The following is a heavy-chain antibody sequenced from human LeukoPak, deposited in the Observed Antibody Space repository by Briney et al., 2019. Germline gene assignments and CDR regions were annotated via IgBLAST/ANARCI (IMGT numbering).Heavy chain of an antibody. V-gene: IGHV3-53*01. CDR2: IYSGGST. Sequence: AGGSLRLSCAASGFTVSSNYMSWVRRAPGKGLEWVSVIYSGGSTDYADSVKGRFTISRDNSKNTLYLQMNSLGAEDTAVYYCAKHGSGSLFYFDYWGQRTLVTVSS. D-gene: IGHD3-10*01. J-gene: IGHJ4*02. CDR1: GFTVSSNY. CDR3: AKHGSGSLFYFDY.